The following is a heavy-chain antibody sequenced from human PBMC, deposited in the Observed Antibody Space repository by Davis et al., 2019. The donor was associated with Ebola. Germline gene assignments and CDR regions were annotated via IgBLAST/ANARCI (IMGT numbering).Heavy chain of an antibody. J-gene: IGHJ4*02. V-gene: IGHV1-46*01. CDR1: GYTFTSYY. D-gene: IGHD6-6*01. CDR2: INPSGGST. Sequence: ASVKVSCKASGYTFTSYYMHWVRQAPGQGLEWMGIINPSGGSTSYAQKFQGRITVTTDTSTTTVYMELSSLRSEDTAVYFCARRNSRSSLDYWGQGTLVTVSS. CDR3: ARRNSRSSLDY.